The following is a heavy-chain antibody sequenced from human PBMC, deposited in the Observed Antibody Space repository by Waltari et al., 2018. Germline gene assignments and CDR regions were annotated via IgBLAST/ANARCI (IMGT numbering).Heavy chain of an antibody. Sequence: QVQLVESGGGVVQPGRSLRLSCAASGFIFSTHGMHWVRQAPGKGPEWVAVIWYDGSNKYYADSLKGRFTISRDNSQNTLYLQMNSLRAEDTAMYYCANSDFDCFGQGTLVTVSS. CDR1: GFIFSTHG. CDR2: IWYDGSNK. J-gene: IGHJ4*02. V-gene: IGHV3-33*08. CDR3: ANSDFDC.